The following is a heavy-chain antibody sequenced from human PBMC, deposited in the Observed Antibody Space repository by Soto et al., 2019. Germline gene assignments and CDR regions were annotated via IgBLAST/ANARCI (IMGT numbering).Heavy chain of an antibody. V-gene: IGHV1-3*01. CDR1: GYTFTSYA. CDR2: INAGNGNT. Sequence: ASVKVSCKASGYTFTSYAMHLVRQAPGQRLEWMGWINAGNGNTKYSQKFQGRVTITRDTSASTAYMELSSLRSEDTAVYYCARGWPTTMIVVVITNWFDPWGQGTLVTVSS. CDR3: ARGWPTTMIVVVITNWFDP. D-gene: IGHD3-22*01. J-gene: IGHJ5*02.